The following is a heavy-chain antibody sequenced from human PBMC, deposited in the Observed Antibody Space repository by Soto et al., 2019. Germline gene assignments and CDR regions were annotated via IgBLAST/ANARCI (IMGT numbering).Heavy chain of an antibody. Sequence: QVQLQESGPGLVKPSGTLSLTCAVSSDSISSSYWWSWVRQPPGKGLEWIGEIYHIGSTNYNPSLKSRVTTSVDKSNNDFSLKLSSVTAADTAVYYCARGGDYRFDYWGQGTLVTVSS. CDR2: IYHIGST. V-gene: IGHV4-4*02. D-gene: IGHD4-17*01. CDR3: ARGGDYRFDY. CDR1: SDSISSSYW. J-gene: IGHJ4*02.